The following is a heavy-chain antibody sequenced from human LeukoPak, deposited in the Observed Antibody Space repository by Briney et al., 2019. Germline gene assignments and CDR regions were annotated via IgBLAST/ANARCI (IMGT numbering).Heavy chain of an antibody. J-gene: IGHJ6*02. CDR3: AKARKAYGDYGYYYYGMDV. Sequence: GGSLRLSCAASGFTFSSYGMHWVRQAPGKGLEGVAVISYDGSNKYYADSVKGRFTISRDNSKNTLYLQMNSLRAEDTAVYYCAKARKAYGDYGYYYYGMDVWGQGTTVTVSS. D-gene: IGHD4-17*01. V-gene: IGHV3-30*18. CDR1: GFTFSSYG. CDR2: ISYDGSNK.